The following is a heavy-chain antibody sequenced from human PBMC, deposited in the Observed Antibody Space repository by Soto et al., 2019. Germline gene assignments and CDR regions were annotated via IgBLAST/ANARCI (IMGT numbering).Heavy chain of an antibody. CDR1: RASINSGGYY. CDR2: ISDSAST. J-gene: IGHJ6*02. Sequence: NPSETLSLTCTVSRASINSGGYYWSWIRQRPGKGLEWIGYISDSASTYYNPSLLSRAFISVDTSKNQFSLRLSSVTAADTAVYYCARDRVRGTSSPYYYGLDVWGQGTTVTVSS. D-gene: IGHD3-10*01. CDR3: ARDRVRGTSSPYYYGLDV. V-gene: IGHV4-31*03.